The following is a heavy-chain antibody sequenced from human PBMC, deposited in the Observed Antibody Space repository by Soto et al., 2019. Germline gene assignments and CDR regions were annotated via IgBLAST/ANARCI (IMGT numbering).Heavy chain of an antibody. CDR3: AALLIARREQGQQLPNNWFGS. J-gene: IGHJ5*02. V-gene: IGHV1-24*01. Sequence: ASVKVSCKVSGYTLTELSMHWVRQAPGKGLEWMGGFDPEDGETIYAQKFQGRVTMTEDTSTDTAYMQLSSLRSEDTAVYYCAALLIARREQGQQLPNNWFGSWRKGTLVTVSS. CDR2: FDPEDGET. D-gene: IGHD6-13*01. CDR1: GYTLTELS.